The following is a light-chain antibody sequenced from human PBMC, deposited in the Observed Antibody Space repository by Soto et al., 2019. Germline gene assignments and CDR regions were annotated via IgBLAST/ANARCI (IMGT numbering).Light chain of an antibody. V-gene: IGLV2-14*01. CDR2: DVT. CDR1: SSDIGGYNY. J-gene: IGLJ1*01. Sequence: QSALTQPASESGSPGQSITISCTGTSSDIGGYNYVSWYQQHPGKVPKLMIYDVTNRPSGVSNRFSGSKSGDTASLTISDLQAEDEADYYCSSYATSSPYVFGTGTKLTVL. CDR3: SSYATSSPYV.